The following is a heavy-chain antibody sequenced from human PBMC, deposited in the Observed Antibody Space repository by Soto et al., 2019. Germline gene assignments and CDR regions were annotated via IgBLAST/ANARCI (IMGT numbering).Heavy chain of an antibody. CDR2: ISSDGNRK. V-gene: IGHV3-30*04. Sequence: QVQLVESGGGVVQPGKSLRLSCAASGFTFSSYTMHWVRQAPGKGLEWVAFISSDGNRKYYADSVQGRFSISRDNSKNTLYLQMNSLKADDAAVYHCARDPVGATIRGWFDSWGQGILVTVSS. CDR3: ARDPVGATIRGWFDS. CDR1: GFTFSSYT. J-gene: IGHJ5*01. D-gene: IGHD1-26*01.